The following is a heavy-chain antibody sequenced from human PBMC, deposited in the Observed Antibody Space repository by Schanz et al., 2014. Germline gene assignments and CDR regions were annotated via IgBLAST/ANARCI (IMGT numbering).Heavy chain of an antibody. CDR1: GLSFSTYA. J-gene: IGHJ4*02. CDR2: ISYGGSDK. V-gene: IGHV3-30*04. CDR3: ARDGRKYSSGTLDYFDN. D-gene: IGHD6-25*01. Sequence: QVQLVESGGGVVQPGRSLRLSCAASGLSFSTYAMHWVRQAPGKGLEWGAVISYGGSDKYYTDSVKGHFTISRDDSKNTLYLQMNSLRAEDTAIYYCARDGRKYSSGTLDYFDNWGQGTLVTVSS.